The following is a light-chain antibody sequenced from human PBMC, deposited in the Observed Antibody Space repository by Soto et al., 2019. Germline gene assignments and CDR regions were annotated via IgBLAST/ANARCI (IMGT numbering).Light chain of an antibody. CDR3: SSYTSSSTLLYV. Sequence: QSALTQPASVSGSPGQSITISCTGTSSDVGGYNYVSWCQQHPGKAPKPMIYEVSNRPSGVSNRFSGSKSGNTASLTISGLQAEDEADYYCSSYTSSSTLLYVFGTGTKV. CDR2: EVS. CDR1: SSDVGGYNY. J-gene: IGLJ1*01. V-gene: IGLV2-14*01.